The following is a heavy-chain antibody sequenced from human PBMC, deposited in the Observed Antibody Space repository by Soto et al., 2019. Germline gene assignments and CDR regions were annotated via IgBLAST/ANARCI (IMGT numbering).Heavy chain of an antibody. CDR1: GFSLSTSGVA. Sequence: ITLKESGPTLVKPTQTLTLTCTFSGFSLSTSGVAVGWLRQPPGKALEWLALIYWDDDKRYSPSLQSRRTITKDTAKNQVVLTMTNMDPVDTATYYCALTRLYYVLTGPHFDYWGQGSLVTVSS. J-gene: IGHJ4*02. CDR3: ALTRLYYVLTGPHFDY. D-gene: IGHD3-9*01. V-gene: IGHV2-5*02. CDR2: IYWDDDK.